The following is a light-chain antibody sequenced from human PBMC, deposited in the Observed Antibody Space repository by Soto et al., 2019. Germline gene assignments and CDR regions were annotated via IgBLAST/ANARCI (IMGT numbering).Light chain of an antibody. CDR2: GDS. CDR3: QSYDNSLSGSL. Sequence: QSALTQPPSVSGAPGQRVTSSCTGSSSNIGAGYDVHWYQQLPGTAPKLLIYGDSNRPSGVPDRFSGSKSGTSTSLAITGLQAEDEADYYCQSYDNSLSGSLFGTGTKVTVL. V-gene: IGLV1-40*01. CDR1: SSNIGAGYD. J-gene: IGLJ1*01.